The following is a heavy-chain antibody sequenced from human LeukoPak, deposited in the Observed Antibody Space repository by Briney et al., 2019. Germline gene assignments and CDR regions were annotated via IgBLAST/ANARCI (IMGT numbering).Heavy chain of an antibody. CDR3: ASPAGWSGYYTFDY. CDR1: GGTFSSYA. Sequence: ASVKVSCKASGGTFSSYAISWVRQAPGQGLEWMGGIIPIFGTANYAQKFQGRVTITADESTSTAYMELSSLRSEDTAVYYCASPAGWSGYYTFDYWGQGTLVTVSS. D-gene: IGHD3-3*01. J-gene: IGHJ4*02. V-gene: IGHV1-69*13. CDR2: IIPIFGTA.